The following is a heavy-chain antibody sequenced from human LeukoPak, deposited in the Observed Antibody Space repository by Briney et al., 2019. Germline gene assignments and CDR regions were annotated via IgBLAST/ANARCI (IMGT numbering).Heavy chain of an antibody. J-gene: IGHJ4*02. V-gene: IGHV1-2*02. D-gene: IGHD3-3*01. CDR2: INPNSGGT. Sequence: ASVKVSCKASGYTFTGYYMHWVRQAPGQGLEWMGWINPNSGGTNYAQKFQGRVTMTRDTSISTAYMEVSRPRSDDTAVYYCARALSDFWSGYSYGLGYWGQGTLVTVSS. CDR1: GYTFTGYY. CDR3: ARALSDFWSGYSYGLGY.